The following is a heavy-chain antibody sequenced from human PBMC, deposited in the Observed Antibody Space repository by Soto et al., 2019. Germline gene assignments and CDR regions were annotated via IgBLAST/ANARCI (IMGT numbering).Heavy chain of an antibody. V-gene: IGHV3-15*01. D-gene: IGHD3-22*01. CDR1: GFTFNNAW. Sequence: GSLRLSCAASGFTFNNAWMGWVRQAPGQGLEWVGHMKSKSEGETTDYAAPVKGRFTISRDDSKNTVYLQMNSLTTEDTAVYYCTEQFYFDDSGYSFDIWGQGTLVTVSS. J-gene: IGHJ4*02. CDR2: MKSKSEGETT. CDR3: TEQFYFDDSGYSFDI.